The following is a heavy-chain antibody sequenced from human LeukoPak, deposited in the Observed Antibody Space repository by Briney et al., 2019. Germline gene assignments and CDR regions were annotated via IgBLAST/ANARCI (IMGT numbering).Heavy chain of an antibody. CDR1: GGSISSGGYY. Sequence: SETLSLTCTVSGGSISSGGYYWSWIRQPAGKGLEWIGRIYTSGSTIYNPSLKSRVTISVDTSKNQFSLKLSSVTAADTAVYYCARDSSFWGQGTLVTVSS. J-gene: IGHJ4*02. CDR2: IYTSGST. D-gene: IGHD6-13*01. V-gene: IGHV4-61*02. CDR3: ARDSSF.